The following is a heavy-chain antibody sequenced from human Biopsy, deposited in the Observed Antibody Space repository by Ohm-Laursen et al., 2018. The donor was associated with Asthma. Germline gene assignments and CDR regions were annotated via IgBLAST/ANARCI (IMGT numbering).Heavy chain of an antibody. CDR1: GFTFGDYW. V-gene: IGHV3-7*01. D-gene: IGHD3-3*02. Sequence: SLRLSCAASGFTFGDYWMSWVRQAPGKGLEWVANIKHDGSEKNHVDSLKGRFTISRDNAKNSLYLQMNSLRAEDTAVYYCARTVHVWSPYLAEHYQLWGQGTLVTVSS. J-gene: IGHJ1*01. CDR3: ARTVHVWSPYLAEHYQL. CDR2: IKHDGSEK.